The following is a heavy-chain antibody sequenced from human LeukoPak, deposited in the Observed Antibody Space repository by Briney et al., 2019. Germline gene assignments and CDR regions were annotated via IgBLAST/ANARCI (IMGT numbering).Heavy chain of an antibody. CDR1: GGSISSSSYY. Sequence: SETLSLTCTVSGGSISSSSYYWGWIRQPPGKGLEWIGSFYYSTSTYYNPSLKSRVTISVDTSKNQFSLKLSSVTAADTAVYFCAGHLYCSGGSCYSTGAFDIWGQGTMVTVSS. J-gene: IGHJ3*02. D-gene: IGHD2-15*01. CDR3: AGHLYCSGGSCYSTGAFDI. CDR2: FYYSTST. V-gene: IGHV4-39*01.